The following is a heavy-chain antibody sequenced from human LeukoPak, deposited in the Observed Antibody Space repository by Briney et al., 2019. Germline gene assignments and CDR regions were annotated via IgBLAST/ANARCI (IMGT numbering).Heavy chain of an antibody. V-gene: IGHV4-59*01. Sequence: SETLSLTCTVSGGSISSYYWSWIRQPPGKGLEWIGYIYYSGSTNYTPSLKRRVTISVDTSKNQFSLKLSSVTAADTAVYYCARDRRGYSYGTVAFDIWGQGTMVTVSS. CDR3: ARDRRGYSYGTVAFDI. CDR1: GGSISSYY. CDR2: IYYSGST. J-gene: IGHJ3*02. D-gene: IGHD5-18*01.